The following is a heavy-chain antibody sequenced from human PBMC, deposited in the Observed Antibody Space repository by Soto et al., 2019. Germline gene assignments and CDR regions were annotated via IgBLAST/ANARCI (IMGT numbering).Heavy chain of an antibody. CDR2: VYYSGST. D-gene: IGHD4-4*01. Sequence: QVQLQESGPGLVKPSETLSLTCTVSGGSISGYYWSWIRQSPEKGLEWIGHVYYSGSTKYNPSLKSRVTISVDTSKNQFSLNLRSVTAADTAVYYCAMTVPTLGNWFDPWGQGIRVTVSS. J-gene: IGHJ5*02. CDR1: GGSISGYY. CDR3: AMTVPTLGNWFDP. V-gene: IGHV4-59*08.